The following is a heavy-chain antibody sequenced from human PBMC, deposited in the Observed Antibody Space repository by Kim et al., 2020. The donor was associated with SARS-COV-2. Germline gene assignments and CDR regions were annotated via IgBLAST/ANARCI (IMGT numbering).Heavy chain of an antibody. CDR3: ARGVAAEFDY. J-gene: IGHJ4*02. CDR1: GFTFSSYA. Sequence: GGSLRLSCAASGFTFSSYAMHWVRQAPGKGLEWVAVISYDGSNKYYVDSVKGRFTISRDNSKNTLYLQMNSLRAEDTAVYYCARGVAAEFDYWGQGTLVTVSS. D-gene: IGHD2-15*01. V-gene: IGHV3-30*04. CDR2: ISYDGSNK.